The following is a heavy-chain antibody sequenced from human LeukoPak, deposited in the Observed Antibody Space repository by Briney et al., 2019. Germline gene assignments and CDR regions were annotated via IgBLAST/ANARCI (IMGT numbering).Heavy chain of an antibody. CDR3: ARWSLGGFGEFYPDY. D-gene: IGHD3-10*01. Sequence: SETLSLTCTVSGGSTSSSSYYWGWVRQPPGKGLEWIGSVYYNGHTYYNPSLQSRITMSVDTSKNQFSLKLSPVTAADTAVYYCARWSLGGFGEFYPDYWGQGTLVTVSS. CDR2: VYYNGHT. J-gene: IGHJ4*02. CDR1: GGSTSSSSYY. V-gene: IGHV4-39*07.